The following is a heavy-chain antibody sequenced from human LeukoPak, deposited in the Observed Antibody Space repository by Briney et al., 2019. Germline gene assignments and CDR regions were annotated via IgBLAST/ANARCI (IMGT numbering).Heavy chain of an antibody. CDR2: IYHSGST. D-gene: IGHD2-21*01. CDR3: VRRSVIYWYFDL. CDR1: GGSISSYY. Sequence: PSETLSLSCTVSGGSISSYYWSWIRQPPGKGLEWIGYIYHSGSTNYNPSLKSRVTISVDTSKNQLSLKLSSVTAADTAVYYCVRRSVIYWYFDLWGRGTLVTVTS. V-gene: IGHV4-59*08. J-gene: IGHJ2*01.